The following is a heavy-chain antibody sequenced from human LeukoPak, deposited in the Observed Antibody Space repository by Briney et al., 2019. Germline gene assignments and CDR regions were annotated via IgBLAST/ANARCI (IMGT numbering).Heavy chain of an antibody. V-gene: IGHV3-23*01. J-gene: IGHJ3*01. CDR2: ITSTTSST. D-gene: IGHD4-11*01. CDR3: AKDSNVDYIAAFDV. Sequence: GGSLRLSCAASGFTFSIYAMHWVRQAPGKGLEWVSTITSTTSSTSYADSVKGRFTISRDNSKRTLYLQMNSLRAEDTAMYYCAKDSNVDYIAAFDVWNKESFVT. CDR1: GFTFSIYA.